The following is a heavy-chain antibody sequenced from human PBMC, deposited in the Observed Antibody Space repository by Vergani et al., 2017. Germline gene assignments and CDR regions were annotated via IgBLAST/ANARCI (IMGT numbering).Heavy chain of an antibody. CDR2: IHYSENT. V-gene: IGHV4-61*05. D-gene: IGHD6-19*01. CDR1: GRSITSSSYY. Sequence: QLHLQESGPGLVKPSETLSLTCTVSGRSITSSSYYWGWIRQPPGKGLEWIGSIHYSENTNYNPSLKTRVTISVDTSKNQFSLTLTSVTAADTAVYYCASDTHSGQRADRLGQGILVTVTS. CDR3: ASDTHSGQRADR. J-gene: IGHJ5*02.